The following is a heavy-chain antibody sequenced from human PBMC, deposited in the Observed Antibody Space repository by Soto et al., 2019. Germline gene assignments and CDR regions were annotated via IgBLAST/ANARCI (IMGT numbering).Heavy chain of an antibody. CDR1: GGSISSSSYY. D-gene: IGHD3-10*01. V-gene: IGHV4-39*01. Sequence: QLQLQESGPGLVKPSETLSLTCTVSGGSISSSSYYWGWIRQPPGKGLEWIGSIYYSGSTYYNPSLKSRVTISVDTSKNQFSLKLSSVTAADTAVYYCARLRGVPYYFDYWGQGTLVTVSS. CDR3: ARLRGVPYYFDY. CDR2: IYYSGST. J-gene: IGHJ4*02.